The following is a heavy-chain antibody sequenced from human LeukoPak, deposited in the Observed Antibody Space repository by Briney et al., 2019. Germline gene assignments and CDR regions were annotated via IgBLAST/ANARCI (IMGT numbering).Heavy chain of an antibody. CDR1: GYTFTSYG. CDR2: ISAYNGNT. V-gene: IGHV1-18*01. J-gene: IGHJ4*02. CDR3: ARGIAVTDY. Sequence: ASVKVSCKASGYTFTSYGISWVRQAPGQGLEWMGWISAYNGNTNYAQKFQGRVTITRDTSASTAYMELSSLGSEDTAVYYCARGIAVTDYWGQGTLVTVSS. D-gene: IGHD6-19*01.